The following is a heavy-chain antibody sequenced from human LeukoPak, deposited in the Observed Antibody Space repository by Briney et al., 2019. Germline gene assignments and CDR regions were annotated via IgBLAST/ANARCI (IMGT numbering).Heavy chain of an antibody. J-gene: IGHJ4*02. CDR1: GYSFTSYW. Sequence: GESLKISCKGSGYSFTSYWIGWVRQMPGKGLWGMGIIYPVDSDTRYSPSFQGQVTLAADKSISTAYLQWSSLKASDTAMYYCARRTQLGACYFDYWGQGTLVTVSS. V-gene: IGHV5-51*01. CDR3: ARRTQLGACYFDY. CDR2: IYPVDSDT. D-gene: IGHD1-26*01.